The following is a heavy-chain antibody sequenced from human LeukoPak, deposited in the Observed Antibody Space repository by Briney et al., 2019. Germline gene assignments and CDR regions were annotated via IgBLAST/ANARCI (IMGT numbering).Heavy chain of an antibody. Sequence: PSETLSLTCTVSGGSMTGYYWSWIRQPPGKGLEWIGYIYYSGSTNYNPSLKSRVTISVDTSKNQFSLKLSSVTAADTAVYYCARVACSGGSCYAGASYYFDYWGQGTLVTVSS. J-gene: IGHJ4*02. V-gene: IGHV4-59*01. CDR1: GGSMTGYY. CDR2: IYYSGST. CDR3: ARVACSGGSCYAGASYYFDY. D-gene: IGHD2-15*01.